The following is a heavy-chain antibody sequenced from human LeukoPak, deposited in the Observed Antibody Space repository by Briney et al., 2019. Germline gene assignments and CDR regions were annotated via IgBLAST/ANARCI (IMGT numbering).Heavy chain of an antibody. V-gene: IGHV1-18*01. CDR3: ARNGNSQPFSGSDPFDY. D-gene: IGHD5-12*01. Sequence: GASVKVSCKASGDTFSSYAISWVRQAPGQGLEWRGWISAYNGNTNYAQKLQGRVTMTTDTSTSTAYMELRSLRSDDTAVYYCARNGNSQPFSGSDPFDYWGQGTLVTVSS. CDR1: GDTFSSYA. J-gene: IGHJ4*02. CDR2: ISAYNGNT.